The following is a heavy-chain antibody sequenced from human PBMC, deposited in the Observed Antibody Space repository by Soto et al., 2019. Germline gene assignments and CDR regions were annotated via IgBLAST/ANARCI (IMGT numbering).Heavy chain of an antibody. J-gene: IGHJ6*02. CDR2: IYPGDSDT. V-gene: IGHV5-51*01. Sequence: PVESLKISCKGSGDSFTSYWIGGVRQMPGKGLEWMGIIYPGDSDTRYSPSFQGQVTISADKSISTAYLQWSSLKASDTAMYYCARPGDGYSYYYYYGMDVWGQGTTVTVSS. D-gene: IGHD5-12*01. CDR1: GDSFTSYW. CDR3: ARPGDGYSYYYYYGMDV.